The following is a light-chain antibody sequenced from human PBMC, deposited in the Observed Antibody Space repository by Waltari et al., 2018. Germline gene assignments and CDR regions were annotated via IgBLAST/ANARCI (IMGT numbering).Light chain of an antibody. CDR1: PSVSSD. CDR3: QQYNKWPPGT. CDR2: GAS. V-gene: IGKV3-15*01. Sequence: EVVLTQSPATLSVSLGERATLSCRARPSVSSDLAWYQQKPGQAPRLIIHGASIRATGIPARFSGSGSGTEFTLTISSLQSEDSAVYYCQQYNKWPPGTFGQGTKVEIK. J-gene: IGKJ1*01.